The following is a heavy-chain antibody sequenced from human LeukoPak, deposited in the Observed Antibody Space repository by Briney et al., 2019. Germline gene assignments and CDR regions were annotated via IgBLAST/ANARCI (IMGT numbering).Heavy chain of an antibody. CDR3: ARTVSSAGWSDDAFGT. D-gene: IGHD6-19*01. V-gene: IGHV3-20*04. J-gene: IGHJ3*02. Sequence: GGSLRLSCAASGFTFDDYGMSWARHAPGKGLEWVSGINWDGGSTGYADSVKGRFTISRDNAKNFLYLQMNSLRAEDTALYYCARTVSSAGWSDDAFGTWGQGTMVTVSS. CDR2: INWDGGST. CDR1: GFTFDDYG.